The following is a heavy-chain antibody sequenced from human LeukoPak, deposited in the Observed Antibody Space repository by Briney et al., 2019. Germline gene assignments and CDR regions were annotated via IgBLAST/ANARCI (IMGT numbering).Heavy chain of an antibody. J-gene: IGHJ6*03. CDR2: INHSGST. V-gene: IGHV4-34*01. CDR1: GGSFSGYY. D-gene: IGHD3-10*01. CDR3: ARRLGRKFGERFYYYHYMDV. Sequence: SETLSLTCAVYGGSFSGYYWSWIRQPPGKGLEWIGEINHSGSTNYNPSLKSRVTISVDTSKNQFSLKLSSVTAADTAVYYCARRLGRKFGERFYYYHYMDVWGKGTTVTISS.